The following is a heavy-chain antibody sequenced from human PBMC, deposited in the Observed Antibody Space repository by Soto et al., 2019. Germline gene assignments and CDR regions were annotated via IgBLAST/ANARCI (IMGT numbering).Heavy chain of an antibody. D-gene: IGHD6-13*01. CDR3: ARDSAAGAGIGWDY. J-gene: IGHJ4*01. CDR1: AYIFTDYY. CDR2: INPNNDDT. V-gene: IGHV1-2*02. Sequence: ASVKVSCKASAYIFTDYYIHWVRQAPGQGLEWMGWINPNNDDTRYAQKFRGRVTVTMDTSISTAYMDLTRLTSDDTAVYYCARDSAAGAGIGWDYWGQGTLVTVSS.